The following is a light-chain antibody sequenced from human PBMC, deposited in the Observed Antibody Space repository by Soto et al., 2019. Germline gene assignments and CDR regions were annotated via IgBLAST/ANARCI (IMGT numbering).Light chain of an antibody. J-gene: IGKJ4*01. Sequence: EIVMTQSTATLSVSTGVRATLSCRASQSVSSNLAWYQQKPGQAPRLLIYGATTRATGIPVRFSGSVSGTEFTLTISSLQSEDFAVYYSQQYNNWPPLTFGGGTKVAIK. CDR2: GAT. V-gene: IGKV3-15*01. CDR1: QSVSSN. CDR3: QQYNNWPPLT.